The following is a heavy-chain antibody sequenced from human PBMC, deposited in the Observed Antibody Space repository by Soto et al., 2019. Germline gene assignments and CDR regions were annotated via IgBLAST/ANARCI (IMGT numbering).Heavy chain of an antibody. J-gene: IGHJ4*02. D-gene: IGHD3-3*01. V-gene: IGHV3-30*18. CDR3: AKDPLRFLTHGSYYFDY. CDR2: ISYDGSNK. Sequence: GGSLRLSCAASGFTFSSYGMHWVRQAPGKGLEWVAVISYDGSNKYYADSVKGRFTISRDNSKNTLYLQMNSLRAEDTAVYYCAKDPLRFLTHGSYYFDYWGQGTLVTVSS. CDR1: GFTFSSYG.